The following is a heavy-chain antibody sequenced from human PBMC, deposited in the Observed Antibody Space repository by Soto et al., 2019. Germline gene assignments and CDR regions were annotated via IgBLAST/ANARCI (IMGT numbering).Heavy chain of an antibody. CDR2: IYYSGST. V-gene: IGHV4-39*01. D-gene: IGHD3-10*01. J-gene: IGHJ4*02. CDR3: ARRSYYGSGSIFDY. CDR1: GGSISSSGYY. Sequence: SETLSLTCTVSGGSISSSGYYWGWIRQPPGKGLEWIGNIYYSGSTNYNPSLKSRVNISVDTSKNQYSLKENSVTAADTAVYNCARRSYYGSGSIFDYWGQGTLVTVSS.